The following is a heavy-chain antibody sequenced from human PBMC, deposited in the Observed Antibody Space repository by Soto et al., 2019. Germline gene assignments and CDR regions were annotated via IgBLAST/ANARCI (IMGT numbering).Heavy chain of an antibody. CDR1: GGSITSSEYY. Sequence: KSSETLSLTCTVSGGSITSSEYYWAWIRQPPGKGLQFVGTIYYSGSSYSNPSLKSRLSMSVDTSKNQFSLTMKSVTAADTGVYYCASHPLNWSDADSWGHGVLVTVSS. V-gene: IGHV4-39*01. D-gene: IGHD1-1*01. J-gene: IGHJ5*01. CDR2: IYYSGSS. CDR3: ASHPLNWSDADS.